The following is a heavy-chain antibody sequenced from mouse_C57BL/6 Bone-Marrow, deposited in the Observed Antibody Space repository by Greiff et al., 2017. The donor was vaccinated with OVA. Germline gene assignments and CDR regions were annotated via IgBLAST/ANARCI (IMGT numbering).Heavy chain of an antibody. J-gene: IGHJ2*01. D-gene: IGHD1-1*01. CDR3: AINENYYGSRGYFDY. V-gene: IGHV1-74*01. CDR2: IHPSDSDT. Sequence: QVQLQQPGAELVKPGASVKLSCKASGYTFTSYWMHWVKQRPGRGLEWIGRIHPSDSDTNYNQKFKGKATLTVDKSSSTAYMQLSSLTSEDSAVYYCAINENYYGSRGYFDYWGQGTTLTVSS. CDR1: GYTFTSYW.